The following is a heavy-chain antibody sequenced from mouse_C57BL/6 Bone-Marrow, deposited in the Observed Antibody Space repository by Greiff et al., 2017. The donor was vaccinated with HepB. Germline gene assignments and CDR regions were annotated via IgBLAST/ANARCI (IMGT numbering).Heavy chain of an antibody. CDR2: IYPRSGNT. CDR1: GYTFTSYG. D-gene: IGHD1-1*01. V-gene: IGHV1-81*01. CDR3: ARPFFTTVVATRGYAMDY. J-gene: IGHJ4*01. Sequence: QVQLQQSGAELARPGASVKLSCKASGYTFTSYGISWVKQRTGQGLEWIGEIYPRSGNTYYNEKFKGKATLTADKSSSTAYMELRSLTSEDSAVYFCARPFFTTVVATRGYAMDYWGQGTSVTVSS.